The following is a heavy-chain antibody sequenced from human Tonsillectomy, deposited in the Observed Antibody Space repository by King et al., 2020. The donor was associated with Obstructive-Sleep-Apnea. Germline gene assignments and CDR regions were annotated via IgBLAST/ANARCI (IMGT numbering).Heavy chain of an antibody. CDR3: TRRAWVEAFGIDY. J-gene: IGHJ4*02. D-gene: IGHD3-16*01. CDR2: IYLGDSDT. CDR1: GYAFATHW. Sequence: QLVQSGAEVKKPGESLKISCKVSGYAFATHWIAWVRQMPGKGLEWMGTIYLGDSDTTYSPSFQGQVTIPADKSISTAYLQWSSLKASDTAMYYCTRRAWVEAFGIDYWGQGTLVTVSS. V-gene: IGHV5-51*01.